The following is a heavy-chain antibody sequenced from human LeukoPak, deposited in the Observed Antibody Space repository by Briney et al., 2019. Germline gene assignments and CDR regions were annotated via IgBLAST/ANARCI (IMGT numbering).Heavy chain of an antibody. D-gene: IGHD1-26*01. Sequence: SETLSLTCAVSGGSISTYYWSWVRQPPGKGLEWIGYIHYTGNTNYNPSLKSRVTISLDTSKNQLSLKLSSVTAADTAVYYCAREGTGASRWFDPWGQGTLVTVSS. CDR3: AREGTGASRWFDP. CDR2: IHYTGNT. CDR1: GGSISTYY. J-gene: IGHJ5*02. V-gene: IGHV4-59*01.